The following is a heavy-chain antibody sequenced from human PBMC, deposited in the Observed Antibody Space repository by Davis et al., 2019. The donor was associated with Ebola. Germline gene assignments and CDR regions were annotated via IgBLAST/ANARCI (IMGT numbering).Heavy chain of an antibody. D-gene: IGHD3-3*01. J-gene: IGHJ6*02. Sequence: GGSLRLSCAASGFTFSSYGMHWVRQAPGKGLEWVAVIWYDGSNKYYADSVKGRFTISRDNSKDTLYLQMNSLRPEDATVYYCARGDFWSGYYYYYGMDVWGQGTTVTVSS. V-gene: IGHV3-33*01. CDR1: GFTFSSYG. CDR2: IWYDGSNK. CDR3: ARGDFWSGYYYYYGMDV.